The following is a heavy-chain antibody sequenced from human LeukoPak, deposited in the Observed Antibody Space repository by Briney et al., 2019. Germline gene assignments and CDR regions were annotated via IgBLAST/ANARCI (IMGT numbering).Heavy chain of an antibody. D-gene: IGHD4/OR15-4a*01. V-gene: IGHV3-74*01. J-gene: IGHJ3*01. CDR1: KFTFMNYA. CDR2: INSDASTT. CDR3: VRDRPAKYFGASVDAFDL. Sequence: GGSLRLSCTASKFTFMNYAMHWVRQAPGKGLVWVTRINSDASTTNYADSVKGRFTISRDNAKSTLYLQMNSLRAEDTAVYYCVRDRPAKYFGASVDAFDLWGQGTMVTVSS.